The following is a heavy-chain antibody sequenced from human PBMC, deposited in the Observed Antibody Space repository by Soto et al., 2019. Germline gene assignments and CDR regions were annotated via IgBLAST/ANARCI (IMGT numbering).Heavy chain of an antibody. CDR3: ARDRPGYSSGWYEVPWFDP. D-gene: IGHD6-19*01. V-gene: IGHV3-74*01. J-gene: IGHJ5*02. CDR1: GFTFSSYW. Sequence: GGSLRLSCAASGFTFSSYWMHWVRQAPGKGLVWVSRINSDGSSTSYADSVKGRFTISRDNAKNTLYLQMNSLRAEDTAVYYCARDRPGYSSGWYEVPWFDPWGQGTLVTVSS. CDR2: INSDGSST.